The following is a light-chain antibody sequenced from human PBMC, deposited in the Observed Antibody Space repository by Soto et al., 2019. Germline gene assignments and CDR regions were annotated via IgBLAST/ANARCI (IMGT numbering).Light chain of an antibody. CDR3: QQYGSSPNT. Sequence: EIVLTQSPGTLSLSPGSRATLSYRASRRVSADYLAWYHQRPGQVPRLLIYGASNRATDIPDRFSASGSGADFTLTINRLEPEDFGVYYCQQYGSSPNTFGQGTKLEIK. CDR2: GAS. J-gene: IGKJ2*01. V-gene: IGKV3-20*01. CDR1: RRVSADY.